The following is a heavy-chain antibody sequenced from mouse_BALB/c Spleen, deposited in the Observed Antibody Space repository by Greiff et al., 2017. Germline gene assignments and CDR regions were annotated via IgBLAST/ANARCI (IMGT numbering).Heavy chain of an antibody. D-gene: IGHD1-1*01. J-gene: IGHJ2*01. CDR2: ISSGGGST. CDR3: ARQGYGSSSYYFDY. V-gene: IGHV5-12-1*01. Sequence: EVKLMESGGGLVKPGGSLKLSRAASGFAFSSYDMSWVRQTPEKRLEWVAYISSGGGSTYYPDTVKGRFTISRDNAKNTLYLQMSSLKSEDTAMYYCARQGYGSSSYYFDYWGQGTTLTVSS. CDR1: GFAFSSYD.